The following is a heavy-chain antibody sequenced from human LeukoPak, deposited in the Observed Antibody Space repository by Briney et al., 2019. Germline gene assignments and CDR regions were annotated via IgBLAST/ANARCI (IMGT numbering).Heavy chain of an antibody. CDR3: ARDLSMDYFDY. Sequence: GGSLGLSCAASGFTFSSYWMSWVRQAPGKGLEWVANIKQDGSEKYYVDSVKGRFTISRDNAKNTLYLQMNSLRAEDTAVYYCARDLSMDYFDYWGQGTLVTVSS. CDR1: GFTFSSYW. D-gene: IGHD5-24*01. CDR2: IKQDGSEK. V-gene: IGHV3-7*03. J-gene: IGHJ4*02.